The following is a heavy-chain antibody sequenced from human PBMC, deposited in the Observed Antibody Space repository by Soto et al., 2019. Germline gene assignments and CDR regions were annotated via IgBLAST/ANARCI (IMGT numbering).Heavy chain of an antibody. CDR3: PRFGELSTYGMDV. J-gene: IGHJ6*02. D-gene: IGHD3-10*01. Sequence: PGGSLRLSCAASGFTFSSYSMNWVRQAPGKGLEWVSYISSSSSTIYYADSVKGRFTISRDNAKNSLYLQMNSLRAEDTAVYYCPRFGELSTYGMDVWGQGTTVTVSS. CDR1: GFTFSSYS. V-gene: IGHV3-48*01. CDR2: ISSSSSTI.